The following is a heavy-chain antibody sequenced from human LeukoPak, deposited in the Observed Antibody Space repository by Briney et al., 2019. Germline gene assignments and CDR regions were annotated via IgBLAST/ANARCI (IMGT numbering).Heavy chain of an antibody. D-gene: IGHD2-2*01. CDR2: FSGSGGST. V-gene: IGHV3-23*01. J-gene: IGHJ4*02. Sequence: PGGSLRLSCAASGFTFSSYAMSWVRQAPGKGLEGVSTFSGSGGSTYYADSVKGRFTISRDNSKNTLYLQMNSLRAEDTAVYYCAKASCSSSSCYADYWGQGTLVTVSS. CDR1: GFTFSSYA. CDR3: AKASCSSSSCYADY.